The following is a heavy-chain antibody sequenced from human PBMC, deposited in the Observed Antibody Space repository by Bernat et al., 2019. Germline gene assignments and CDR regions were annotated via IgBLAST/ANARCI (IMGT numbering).Heavy chain of an antibody. CDR3: AKVFRGKHDAFDI. D-gene: IGHD3-10*02. CDR2: ISGSGGST. J-gene: IGHJ3*02. CDR1: GFTFSSYA. V-gene: IGHV3-23*01. Sequence: EVQLLESGGGLVQPGGSLRLSCAASGFTFSSYALSWVRQAPGKGLEWVSAISGSGGSTYYAGSVKGRFTISRDNSKNTLYLQMNSLRAENTAVYYCAKVFRGKHDAFDIWGQGTMVTVSS.